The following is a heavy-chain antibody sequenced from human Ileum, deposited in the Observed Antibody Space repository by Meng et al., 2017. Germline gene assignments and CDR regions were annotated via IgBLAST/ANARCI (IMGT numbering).Heavy chain of an antibody. J-gene: IGHJ1*01. Sequence: GESLKISCAASGFPFSDYAMNWVRQAPGKGLEWVSSISRSSYIYYADSVKARFSIARDNAKKSLFLQMNSLRAEDTAVYYCAKSSCSGGSCYFQDWGQGTLVTVSS. D-gene: IGHD2-15*01. V-gene: IGHV3-69-1*01. CDR2: ISRSSYI. CDR1: GFPFSDYA. CDR3: AKSSCSGGSCYFQD.